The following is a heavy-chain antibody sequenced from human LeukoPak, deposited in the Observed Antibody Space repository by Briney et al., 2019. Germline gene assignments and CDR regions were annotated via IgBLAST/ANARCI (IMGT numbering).Heavy chain of an antibody. Sequence: SQTLSLTCAISGDTVSSNSAAWNWLRQSPSIDLEWLGRTYHRSKWYNDYAVSVKSRITLNPDTSKNQFSLQLNSVTPDDTAVYYCTRQQQGGFDYWGQGTLVTVSS. CDR3: TRQQQGGFDY. D-gene: IGHD6-13*01. CDR1: GDTVSSNSAA. J-gene: IGHJ4*02. CDR2: TYHRSKWYN. V-gene: IGHV6-1*01.